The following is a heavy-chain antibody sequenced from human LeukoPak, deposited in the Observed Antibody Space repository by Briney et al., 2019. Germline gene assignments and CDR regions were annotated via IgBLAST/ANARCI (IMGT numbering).Heavy chain of an antibody. Sequence: ASVKVSCKASGYTFTGYYMHWVRQAPGQGLEWMGRINPNSGGTNYAQKFQGRVTMTRDTSISTAYMELSRLRSDDTAVYYCARRVYSYGSYYFDCWGQGTLVTVSS. J-gene: IGHJ4*02. CDR3: ARRVYSYGSYYFDC. V-gene: IGHV1-2*06. CDR2: INPNSGGT. D-gene: IGHD5-18*01. CDR1: GYTFTGYY.